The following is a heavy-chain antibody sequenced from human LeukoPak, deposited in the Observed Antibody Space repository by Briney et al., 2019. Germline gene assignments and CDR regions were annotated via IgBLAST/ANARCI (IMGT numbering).Heavy chain of an antibody. D-gene: IGHD4-23*01. J-gene: IGHJ4*02. CDR3: ARDRGGNDFDY. CDR2: ISYDGSNK. Sequence: GGSLRLSCAASGFTFSSYAMHWVRQAPGKGLEWVAVISYDGSNKYYADSVKGRFTISRDNSKNTLYLQMNGLRAEDTAVYYCARDRGGNDFDYWGQGTLVTVSS. V-gene: IGHV3-30-3*01. CDR1: GFTFSSYA.